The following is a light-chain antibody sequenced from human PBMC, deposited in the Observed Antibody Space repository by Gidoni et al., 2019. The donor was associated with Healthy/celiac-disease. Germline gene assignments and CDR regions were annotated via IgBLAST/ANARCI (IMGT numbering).Light chain of an antibody. CDR3: QHYGSSPLT. V-gene: IGKV3-20*01. J-gene: IGKJ4*01. Sequence: EIVMTQSPGTLSWSPGDRATLSCRTSQRVSSSYLACYQQKPVQAPRLLIYGASSRATGIPGLFGGSASGTDFTRTISRLEPEDSAVYYCQHYGSSPLTFGGXTKVEIK. CDR1: QRVSSSY. CDR2: GAS.